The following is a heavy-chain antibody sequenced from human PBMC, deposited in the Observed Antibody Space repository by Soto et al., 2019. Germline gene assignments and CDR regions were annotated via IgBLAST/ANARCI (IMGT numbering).Heavy chain of an antibody. Sequence: GGSLRLSCAASGFTFSSYGMHWVRQAPGKGLEWVAVIWYDGSNKYYADSVKGRFTISRDNSKNTLYLQMNSLRAEDTAVYYCARMGNYYEPFDPWGQGXLVTVYS. CDR2: IWYDGSNK. J-gene: IGHJ5*02. CDR1: GFTFSSYG. D-gene: IGHD3-22*01. CDR3: ARMGNYYEPFDP. V-gene: IGHV3-33*01.